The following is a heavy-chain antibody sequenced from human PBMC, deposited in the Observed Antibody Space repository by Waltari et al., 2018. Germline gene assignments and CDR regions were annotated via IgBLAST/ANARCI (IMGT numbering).Heavy chain of an antibody. CDR2: IYHSGST. V-gene: IGHV4-38-2*01. J-gene: IGHJ4*02. Sequence: QVQLQESGPGLVKPSETLSLTCAVSGYSISSGYYWGWIRQPPGTGLEWIGSIYHSGSTYYNPSLKSRVTISVDTSKNQFSRKLSSVTAADTAVYYCASGSYGSGSPIQTPFDYWGQGTLVTVSS. CDR1: GYSISSGYY. CDR3: ASGSYGSGSPIQTPFDY. D-gene: IGHD3-10*01.